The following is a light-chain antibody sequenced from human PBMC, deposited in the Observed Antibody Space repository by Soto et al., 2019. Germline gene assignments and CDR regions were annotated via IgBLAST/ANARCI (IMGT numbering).Light chain of an antibody. Sequence: QSALTQPRSVSGSPGQSVTISCTGTSSDVGGYNYVSWYQQHPGKAPKLMIYDVTKRPSGVPDRFSDSKSGNTASLTISGLQAEDEADYYCCSYAGSYVVFGGGTKLIVL. CDR3: CSYAGSYVV. J-gene: IGLJ2*01. CDR2: DVT. V-gene: IGLV2-11*01. CDR1: SSDVGGYNY.